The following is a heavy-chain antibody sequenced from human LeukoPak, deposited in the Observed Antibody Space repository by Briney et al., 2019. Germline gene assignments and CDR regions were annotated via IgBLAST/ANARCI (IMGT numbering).Heavy chain of an antibody. CDR1: GFTFSSYS. J-gene: IGHJ1*01. CDR3: ARGPQWLRALYFQH. CDR2: ITSSSSTI. V-gene: IGHV3-48*01. Sequence: GGSLRLSCAASGFTFSSYSVNWVRQAPGKGLEWVSYITSSSSTIYYSDSVKGRFTISRDNAKNSLYLQMNSLRAEDTAVYYCARGPQWLRALYFQHWGQGTLVTVSS. D-gene: IGHD6-19*01.